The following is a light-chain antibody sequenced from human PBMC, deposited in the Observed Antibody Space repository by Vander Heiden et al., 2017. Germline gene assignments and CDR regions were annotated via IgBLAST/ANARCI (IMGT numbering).Light chain of an antibody. V-gene: IGKV2-28*01. CDR2: LGS. CDR1: QSLLHSNGYNY. CDR3: MQAIQTPPT. Sequence: DIVMTQSPLSLPVTPGEPASISCRSSQSLLHSNGYNYLDWYLQKPGQSPQLLIYLGSNRASGVPDRFSGSGSGTDFTLKISRVEAEDVGVYYCMQAIQTPPTLGKGTKVEIK. J-gene: IGKJ1*01.